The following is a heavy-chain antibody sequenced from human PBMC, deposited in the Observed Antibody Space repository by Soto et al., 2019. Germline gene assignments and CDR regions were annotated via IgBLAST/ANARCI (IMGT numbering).Heavy chain of an antibody. J-gene: IGHJ4*02. CDR1: GFSFGNSP. CDR2: ITEAGGGI. CDR3: AQNFPVGGLFYWSPPAN. D-gene: IGHD2-15*01. Sequence: VQLLESGGGFVQPGGSLKLSCVASGFSFGNSPMSWVRQAPGRGLEWVSAITEAGGGIYYATSVQGRFVVSRDNSKTTRFLEMNNVRGVDTATYYCAQNFPVGGLFYWSPPANWGQGVVVTVSS. V-gene: IGHV3-23*01.